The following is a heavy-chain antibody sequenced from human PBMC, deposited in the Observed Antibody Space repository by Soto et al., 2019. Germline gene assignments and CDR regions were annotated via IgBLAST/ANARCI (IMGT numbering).Heavy chain of an antibody. D-gene: IGHD6-19*01. CDR2: TYYRSKWYN. Sequence: SQTLSLTCAISGDSVSSNSAAWNWIRQSPSRGLEWLGRTYYRSKWYNDYAVSVKSRITINPDTSKNQFSLQLNSVTPEDTAVYYFARDLWSSGWYPWGNWFDPRGQGTLVTVSS. CDR1: GDSVSSNSAA. V-gene: IGHV6-1*01. CDR3: ARDLWSSGWYPWGNWFDP. J-gene: IGHJ5*02.